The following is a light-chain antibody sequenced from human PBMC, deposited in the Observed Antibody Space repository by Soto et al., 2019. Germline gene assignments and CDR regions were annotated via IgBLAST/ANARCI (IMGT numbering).Light chain of an antibody. CDR3: AAWDDSLSGYVV. J-gene: IGLJ2*01. CDR1: SSNMGSNH. V-gene: IGLV1-47*02. CDR2: TNN. Sequence: QSVLTQPPSASGTPGQRVTISCSASSSNMGSNHVYWYQQLPGTAPKLLIYTNNQRPSGVPDRFSGSESGTSASLAISRLRSEDEAEYYCAAWDDSLSGYVVFGGGTKVTVL.